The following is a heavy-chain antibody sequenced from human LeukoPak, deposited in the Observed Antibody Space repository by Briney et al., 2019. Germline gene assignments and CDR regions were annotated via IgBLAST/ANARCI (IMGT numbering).Heavy chain of an antibody. CDR2: ISYDGSNK. Sequence: GGSLRLSCAASGFTFSSYAMHWVRQAPGKGLEWVAVISYDGSNKNYADSVKGRFTISRDNSKNTLYLQMNRLRAEDTAVYYCARDGKRLSIVVVTASGYFDYWGQGTLVTVSS. CDR1: GFTFSSYA. J-gene: IGHJ4*02. CDR3: ARDGKRLSIVVVTASGYFDY. D-gene: IGHD2-21*02. V-gene: IGHV3-30-3*01.